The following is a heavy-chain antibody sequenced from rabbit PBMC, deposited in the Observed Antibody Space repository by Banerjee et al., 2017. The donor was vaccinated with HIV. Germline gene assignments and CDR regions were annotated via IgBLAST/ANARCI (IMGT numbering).Heavy chain of an antibody. V-gene: IGHV1S40*01. J-gene: IGHJ4*01. Sequence: LEESGGDLVKPGASLTLTCTASGFSFNIYEVCWVRQAPGKGLEWIACIYSGSSGNTWYASWAKGRFTISKTSSTTVTLQMTSLTAADTATYFCARGNHYDGYALWGPGTLVTVS. CDR3: ARGNHYDGYAL. D-gene: IGHD6-1*01. CDR2: IYSGSSGNT. CDR1: GFSFNIYE.